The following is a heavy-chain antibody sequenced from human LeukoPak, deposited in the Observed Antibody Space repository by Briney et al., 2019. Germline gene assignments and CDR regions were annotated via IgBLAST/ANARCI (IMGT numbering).Heavy chain of an antibody. CDR3: ASAVGAGYYFDY. V-gene: IGHV3-20*04. CDR1: GFTFDDYG. Sequence: GGSLRLSCAASGFTFDDYGMSWVRQAPGRGLEWVSGINWSGSRIGYADSVKGRFTISRDNAKNSLYLQMNSLRAEDTAFYYCASAVGAGYYFDYWGQGTLVTVPS. J-gene: IGHJ4*02. CDR2: INWSGSRI. D-gene: IGHD1-26*01.